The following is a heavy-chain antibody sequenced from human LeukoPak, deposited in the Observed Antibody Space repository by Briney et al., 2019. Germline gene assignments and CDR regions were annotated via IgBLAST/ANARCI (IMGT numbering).Heavy chain of an antibody. CDR3: ATTMIVVVPAANRRDFDY. CDR2: FDPEDGET. CDR1: GYTLTELS. J-gene: IGHJ4*02. D-gene: IGHD2-2*01. V-gene: IGHV1-24*01. Sequence: ASVKVSCKVPGYTLTELSMHWVRQAPGKGLEWMGGFDPEDGETIYAQKFQGRVTMTEDTSTDTAYMELSSLRSEDTAVYYCATTMIVVVPAANRRDFDYWGQGTLVTVSS.